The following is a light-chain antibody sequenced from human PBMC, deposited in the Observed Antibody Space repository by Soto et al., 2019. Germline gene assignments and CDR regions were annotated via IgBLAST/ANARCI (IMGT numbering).Light chain of an antibody. V-gene: IGLV2-18*02. Sequence: QSALTQPPSVSGSPGQSVTISCTGASSDVGVAWYQQPPGTAPKLLIYDVPTRPAGVPDRFSGSKSGNTASMTISGLQAGDELAYYSCSNLTSSIVFGGGTKLTVL. J-gene: IGLJ2*01. CDR3: CSNLTSSIV. CDR1: SSDVG. CDR2: DVP.